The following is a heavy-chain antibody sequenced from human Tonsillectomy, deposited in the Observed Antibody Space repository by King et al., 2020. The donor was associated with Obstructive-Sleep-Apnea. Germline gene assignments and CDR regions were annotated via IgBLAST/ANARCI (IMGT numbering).Heavy chain of an antibody. J-gene: IGHJ3*02. CDR3: ARSMLYYYDSSGYPDHDAFDI. CDR2: IYPGDSDT. V-gene: IGHV5-51*01. CDR1: GYSFTSYW. D-gene: IGHD3-22*01. Sequence: VQLVESGAEVKKPGESLKISCKGSGYSFTSYWIGWVLQMPGKGLEWMGIIYPGDSDTRYSPAFQGQVTIAADKSISTAYLQWSSLKASDTAMYYCARSMLYYYDSSGYPDHDAFDIWGQGTMVTVSS.